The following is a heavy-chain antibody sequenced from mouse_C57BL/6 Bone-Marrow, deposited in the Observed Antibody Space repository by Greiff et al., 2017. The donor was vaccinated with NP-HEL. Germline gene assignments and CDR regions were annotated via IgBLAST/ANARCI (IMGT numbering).Heavy chain of an antibody. CDR1: GFTFSSYA. V-gene: IGHV5-4*01. D-gene: IGHD2-5*01. Sequence: EVKLMESGGGLVKPGGSLKLSCAASGFTFSSYAMSWVRQTPEKRLEWVATISDGGSYTYYPDNVKGRFTISRDNAKNNLYLQMSHLKSEDTAMYYCARDRGTIVTTLYVMDYWGQGTSVTVSS. J-gene: IGHJ4*01. CDR2: ISDGGSYT. CDR3: ARDRGTIVTTLYVMDY.